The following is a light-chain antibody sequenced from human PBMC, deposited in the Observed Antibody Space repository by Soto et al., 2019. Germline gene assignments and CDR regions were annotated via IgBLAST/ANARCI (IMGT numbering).Light chain of an antibody. CDR1: QSVSKNY. CDR3: QQYASSPLT. CDR2: GAS. J-gene: IGKJ4*01. V-gene: IGKV3-20*01. Sequence: EIVLTQSPGTLSLSPGERGTFSCRASQSVSKNYLAWYQQKPGQAPRLLIYGASSRATGIPDRFSGSGSGTDFTLTISRLEPEEFAVYSCQQYASSPLTFGGGTKVEIK.